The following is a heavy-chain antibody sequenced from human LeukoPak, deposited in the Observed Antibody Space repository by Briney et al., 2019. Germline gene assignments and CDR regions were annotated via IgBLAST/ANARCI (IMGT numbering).Heavy chain of an antibody. CDR2: IYYSGST. D-gene: IGHD3-10*01. CDR1: GFTFSSYA. J-gene: IGHJ4*02. Sequence: PGGSLRLSCAASGFTFSSYAMSWVRQPPGKGLEWIGYIYYSGSTNYNPSLKSRVTISVDTSKNQFSLKLSSVTAADTAVYYCAREVLVRGFDFWGRGALVTVSS. CDR3: AREVLVRGFDF. V-gene: IGHV4-59*01.